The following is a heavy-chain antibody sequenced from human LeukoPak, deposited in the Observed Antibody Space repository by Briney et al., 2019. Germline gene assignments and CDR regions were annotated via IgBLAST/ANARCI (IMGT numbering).Heavy chain of an antibody. V-gene: IGHV1-69*13. CDR1: GGTFSSYA. Sequence: ASVKVSCKASGGTFSSYAISWVRQAPGQGLEWMGRIIPIFGTANYAQKFQGRVTITADESTSTAYMELSSLRSEDTAVYYCASHKGEWSNFDYWGQGTLVTVSS. J-gene: IGHJ4*02. CDR3: ASHKGEWSNFDY. CDR2: IIPIFGTA. D-gene: IGHD3-3*01.